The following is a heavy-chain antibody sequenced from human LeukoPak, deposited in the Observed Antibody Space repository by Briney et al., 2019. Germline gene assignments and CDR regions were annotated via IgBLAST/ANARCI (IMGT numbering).Heavy chain of an antibody. Sequence: SETLSLTCTVSGGSISSGGYYWSWIRQHPGKGLEWIGYIYYSGSTYYNPPLKSRVTISVDTSKNQFSLKLSSVTAADTAVYYCARDYYDSSGRRHFDYWGQGTLVTVSS. CDR2: IYYSGST. J-gene: IGHJ4*02. D-gene: IGHD3-22*01. V-gene: IGHV4-31*03. CDR3: ARDYYDSSGRRHFDY. CDR1: GGSISSGGYY.